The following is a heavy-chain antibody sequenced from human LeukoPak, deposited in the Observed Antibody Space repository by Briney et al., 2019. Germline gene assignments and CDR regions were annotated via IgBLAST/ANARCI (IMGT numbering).Heavy chain of an antibody. CDR3: ATTKGPYYDFWSGYYTS. J-gene: IGHJ4*02. V-gene: IGHV4-59*08. CDR1: GGSISSYY. Sequence: SETLSLTCTVSGGSISSYYWSWIWHPPGKGLEWIGYIYYSGSTNYNPSLKSRVTISVDTSKNQFSLKLSSVTAADTAVYYCATTKGPYYDFWSGYYTSWGQGTLVTVSS. CDR2: IYYSGST. D-gene: IGHD3-3*01.